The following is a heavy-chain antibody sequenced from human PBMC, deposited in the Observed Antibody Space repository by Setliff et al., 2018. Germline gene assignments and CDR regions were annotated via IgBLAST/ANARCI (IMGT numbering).Heavy chain of an antibody. D-gene: IGHD2-2*01. J-gene: IGHJ3*02. Sequence: ASVKVSCKASGYTFISYGISWVRQAPGQGLEWMGWISAYKGNTNYAQKLQGRVTMTTDTSTSTAYMELRSLRSDHTAVYYCARVLFHCSSTSCYLDAFDIWGQGTMVTVSS. CDR3: ARVLFHCSSTSCYLDAFDI. CDR2: ISAYKGNT. V-gene: IGHV1-18*01. CDR1: GYTFISYG.